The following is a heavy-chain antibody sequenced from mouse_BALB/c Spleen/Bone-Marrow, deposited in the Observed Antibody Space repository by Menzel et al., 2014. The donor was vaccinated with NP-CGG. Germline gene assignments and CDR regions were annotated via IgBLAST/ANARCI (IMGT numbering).Heavy chain of an antibody. CDR1: GFTFSDFY. J-gene: IGHJ3*01. V-gene: IGHV7-1*02. D-gene: IGHD2-10*02. Sequence: EVQLVESGGGLVQPGDSLRLSCATSGFTFSDFYMERVRQPPGKRLEWIAASRNKAKHYTTEYSASVKGRFIVSRDTSQSILYLQMNALRAEDTAIYYCARDVGYGNYFVYWGQGTLVTVSA. CDR2: SRNKAKHYTT. CDR3: ARDVGYGNYFVY.